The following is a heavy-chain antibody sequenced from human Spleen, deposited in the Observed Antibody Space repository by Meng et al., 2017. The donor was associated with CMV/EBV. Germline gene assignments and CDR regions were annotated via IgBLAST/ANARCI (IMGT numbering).Heavy chain of an antibody. CDR1: GESIRSRDCF. J-gene: IGHJ6*02. Sequence: GESIRSRDCFWSWIRQTPGKGLEWIGFDYYSGTAYYNPSLKSRASISLDISRNQFSLRLTSVTAADTAVCYCASIQTWGLYYGMDVWGQVTMVTVSS. D-gene: IGHD3-16*01. V-gene: IGHV4-30-4*01. CDR2: DYYSGTA. CDR3: ASIQTWGLYYGMDV.